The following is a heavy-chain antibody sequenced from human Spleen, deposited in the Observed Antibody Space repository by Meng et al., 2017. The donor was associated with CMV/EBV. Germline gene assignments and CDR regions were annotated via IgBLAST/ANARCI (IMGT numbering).Heavy chain of an antibody. J-gene: IGHJ4*02. V-gene: IGHV4-31*02. CDR2: LYYSGNT. CDR3: ARNPSYDILTGSAYYFDY. CDR1: IWRDSY. D-gene: IGHD3-9*01. Sequence: IWRDSYWSSLRQHPGKRLAWIGYLYYSGNTYYQPSLKYRVSMSVDTSKNQFSLKMTFVTAADTAVYFCARNPSYDILTGSAYYFDYWGQGTLVTVSS.